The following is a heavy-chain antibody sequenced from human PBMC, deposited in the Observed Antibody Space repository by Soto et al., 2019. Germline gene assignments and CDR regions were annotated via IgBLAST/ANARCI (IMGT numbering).Heavy chain of an antibody. CDR2: IKQEGSEK. CDR3: ARSSRGSGWYRGWFDP. CDR1: VFTFSSYW. J-gene: IGHJ5*02. D-gene: IGHD6-19*01. V-gene: IGHV3-7*01. Sequence: GGSLRLSCAASVFTFSSYWMSWVRQAPGKGLEWVANIKQEGSEKYYVDSVKGRFTISRDNAKNSLYLQMNSLRAEDTAVYYWARSSRGSGWYRGWFDPWGQGTLVTVSS.